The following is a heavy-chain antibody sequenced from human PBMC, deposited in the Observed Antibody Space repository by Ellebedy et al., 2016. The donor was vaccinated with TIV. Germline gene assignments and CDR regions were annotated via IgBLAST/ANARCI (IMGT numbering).Heavy chain of an antibody. D-gene: IGHD5-24*01. J-gene: IGHJ4*02. CDR2: ISFDGRNK. Sequence: GESLKISCAASGFTFSTYAMYWVRQAPGKGLEWVAVISFDGRNKYYVDSVKGRFTISRDNSKNTLNLQMNSLRAEDTALYYCARGEVATICDYWGQGTLVTVSS. CDR3: ARGEVATICDY. CDR1: GFTFSTYA. V-gene: IGHV3-30*03.